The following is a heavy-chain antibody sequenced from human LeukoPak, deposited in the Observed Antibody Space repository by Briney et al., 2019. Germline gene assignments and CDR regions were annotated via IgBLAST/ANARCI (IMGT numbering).Heavy chain of an antibody. CDR2: INGKRGDT. J-gene: IGHJ4*02. V-gene: IGHV1-2*02. CDR1: GFTFTDHY. Sequence: ASVTVSRKASGFTFTDHYMHWVRQAPGQGLKWMGWINGKRGDTNYAQNFQDRVTMTRDTSTSTVYMELSRLTVDDTAVYYCARDHDWGVDYWGQGTLVTVSS. CDR3: ARDHDWGVDY. D-gene: IGHD7-27*01.